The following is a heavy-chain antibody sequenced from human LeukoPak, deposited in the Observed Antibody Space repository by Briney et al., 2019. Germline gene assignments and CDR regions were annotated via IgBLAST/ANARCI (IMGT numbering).Heavy chain of an antibody. D-gene: IGHD6-19*01. J-gene: IGHJ6*03. CDR3: AEVDSGWYYYYYYMDV. Sequence: GRSPRLSCAASGFTFNSYGMHWVRQAPGKGLEWVAVISYDGSNKYYADSVKGRFTISRDNSKNTLYLQMNSLRAEDTAVYYCAEVDSGWYYYYYYMDVWGKGTTVTISS. CDR1: GFTFNSYG. V-gene: IGHV3-30*18. CDR2: ISYDGSNK.